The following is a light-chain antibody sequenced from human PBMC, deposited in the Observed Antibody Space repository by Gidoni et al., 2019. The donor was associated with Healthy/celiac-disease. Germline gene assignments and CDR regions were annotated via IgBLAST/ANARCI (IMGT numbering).Light chain of an antibody. V-gene: IGKV1-5*03. CDR3: KQYSSYSWT. Sequence: DIQMTQSPPTLSAFVGDRVTITCRASQSISSWLAWYQQKPGKAPKLLISKASTLESGVPSRFSGSGAGTEFALTISSLPPDDFATYYCKQYSSYSWTFGQGTKVEIK. J-gene: IGKJ1*01. CDR2: KAS. CDR1: QSISSW.